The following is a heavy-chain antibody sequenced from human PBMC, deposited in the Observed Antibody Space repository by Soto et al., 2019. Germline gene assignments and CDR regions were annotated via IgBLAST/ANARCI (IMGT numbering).Heavy chain of an antibody. Sequence: GGSLRLSCAASGFTFSSYGMHWVRQAPGKGLEWVAVISYDGSNKYYADSVKGRFTISRDNSKNTLYLQMNSLRAEDTAVYYCAKGGPRIYCSGGSCYQDFDYWGQGTLVTVSS. CDR2: ISYDGSNK. J-gene: IGHJ4*02. CDR1: GFTFSSYG. CDR3: AKGGPRIYCSGGSCYQDFDY. V-gene: IGHV3-30*18. D-gene: IGHD2-15*01.